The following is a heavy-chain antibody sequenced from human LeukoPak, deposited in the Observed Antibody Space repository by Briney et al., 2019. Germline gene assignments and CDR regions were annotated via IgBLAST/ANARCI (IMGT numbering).Heavy chain of an antibody. CDR1: GFTFSSYA. Sequence: GGSLRLSCSASGFTFSSYAMHWVRQAPGKGLEYVSSISSNGGSTYYADSVKGRFTISRDNSKNTLYLQMSSLRAEDTAIYYCAKYNYYGSGSYYNDFDSWGQGTLVTVSS. CDR3: AKYNYYGSGSYYNDFDS. V-gene: IGHV3-64D*06. D-gene: IGHD3-10*01. CDR2: ISSNGGST. J-gene: IGHJ4*02.